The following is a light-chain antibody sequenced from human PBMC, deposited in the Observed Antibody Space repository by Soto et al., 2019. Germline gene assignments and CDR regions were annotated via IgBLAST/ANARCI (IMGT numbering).Light chain of an antibody. CDR3: SSYTSSSTPYV. Sequence: QSVLTQPASVSGSPGQSITLSCTGTSSDVGGYNYVSWYQQHPGKAPKLMIYDVSNRPSGVSNRFSGSKSGSTASLTISGRQAEDEADYYCSSYTSSSTPYVFGTGTKVTVL. CDR2: DVS. CDR1: SSDVGGYNY. V-gene: IGLV2-14*01. J-gene: IGLJ1*01.